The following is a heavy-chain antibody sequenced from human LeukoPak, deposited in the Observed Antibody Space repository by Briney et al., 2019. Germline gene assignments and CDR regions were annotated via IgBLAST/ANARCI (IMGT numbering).Heavy chain of an antibody. CDR1: GFXFSDYY. CDR2: ISSSSSYT. D-gene: IGHD6-19*01. Sequence: GGSLRLSCAASGFXFSDYYISWIRQAPGKGLEWVSYISSSSSYTNYADSVKGRFTISRDNAKNSLYLQMNSLRAEDTAVYYCARASERYSSGLGWFDPWGQGTLVTVSS. J-gene: IGHJ5*02. V-gene: IGHV3-11*06. CDR3: ARASERYSSGLGWFDP.